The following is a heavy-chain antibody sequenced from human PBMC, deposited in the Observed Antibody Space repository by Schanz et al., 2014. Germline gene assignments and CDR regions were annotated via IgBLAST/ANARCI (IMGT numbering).Heavy chain of an antibody. V-gene: IGHV3-48*01. CDR2: ISGSSRTI. J-gene: IGHJ4*02. Sequence: EVQLVESGGGLVQPGGSLRLSCAVSGFIVRSNYMTWVRQAPGKGLEWVSYISGSSRTIYYADSMKGRFTMSRDNAKNSVFLQMNSLRAEDTAVYYCVRDSFFAFDYWGQGTLVTVSS. CDR1: GFIVRSNY. D-gene: IGHD3-3*01. CDR3: VRDSFFAFDY.